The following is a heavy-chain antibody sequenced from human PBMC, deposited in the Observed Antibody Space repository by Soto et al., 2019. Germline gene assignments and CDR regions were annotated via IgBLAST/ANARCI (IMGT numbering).Heavy chain of an antibody. CDR3: ARNELEVGAFDI. J-gene: IGHJ3*02. V-gene: IGHV2-70*11. CDR1: GFSLRSCGMC. CDR2: IDWDDDK. D-gene: IGHD1-1*01. Sequence: SGPTPGNPKQTRTLACTFSGFSLRSCGMCVSWIRQPPGKALEWLARIDWDDDKYYSTSLKTRLTISKDTSKNQVVLTMTNMDPVDTATYYCARNELEVGAFDIWGQGTMVTVSS.